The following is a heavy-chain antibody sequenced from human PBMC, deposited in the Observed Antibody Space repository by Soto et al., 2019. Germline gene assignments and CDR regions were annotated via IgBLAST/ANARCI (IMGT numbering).Heavy chain of an antibody. J-gene: IGHJ6*02. CDR2: ISYDGRNK. Sequence: PGGSLRLSCAASGFTFSSYAMHWVRQAPGKGLEWVAVISYDGRNKYYADSVKGRFTISRDNSKNTPYLQMSSLRAEDTAVYYCVKDGSSGWPYYYGMDVWGQGTTVTVSS. V-gene: IGHV3-30*18. CDR3: VKDGSSGWPYYYGMDV. CDR1: GFTFSSYA. D-gene: IGHD6-19*01.